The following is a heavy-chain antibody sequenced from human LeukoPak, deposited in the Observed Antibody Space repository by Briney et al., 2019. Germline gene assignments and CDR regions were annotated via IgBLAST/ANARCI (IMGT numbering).Heavy chain of an antibody. V-gene: IGHV3-7*01. D-gene: IGHD3-16*01. CDR1: GIIITSYW. CDR3: ASHSYGYNH. CDR2: IKQDCSEK. Sequence: PGGSLRLSCAASGIIITSYWMSWVRQTPGKGLEWVANIKQDCSEKNYVDSVKGRFTIFRDNARNSLYLQMTSLTAEDTAVYYCASHSYGYNHWGQGTLVIVSS. J-gene: IGHJ5*02.